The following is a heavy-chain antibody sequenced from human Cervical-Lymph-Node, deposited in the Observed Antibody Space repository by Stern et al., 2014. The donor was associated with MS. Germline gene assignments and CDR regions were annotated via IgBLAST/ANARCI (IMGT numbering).Heavy chain of an antibody. J-gene: IGHJ6*02. D-gene: IGHD4-17*01. V-gene: IGHV7-4-1*02. CDR3: ARVWSRYGDYGMDV. CDR2: INTNTGNP. Sequence: DQLVESGSELKKPGASVKVSCKASGYIFTNYAMNWVRQAPGQGLEWMGWINTNTGNPTDAQGFTGRFVFSLDTSVSTAYLQISSLKAEDTAVYYCARVWSRYGDYGMDVWGQGTTVTVSS. CDR1: GYIFTNYA.